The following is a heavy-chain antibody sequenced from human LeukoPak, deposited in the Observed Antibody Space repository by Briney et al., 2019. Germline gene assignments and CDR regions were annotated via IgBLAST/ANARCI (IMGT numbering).Heavy chain of an antibody. Sequence: GGSLRLSCAASAFTFSSYCMTWVRQAPGKGLEWVSSISSSSSHTYHADSVKGRFTISRDNAKNSLYLQMNSLRAEDTAVYYCARPSITMVRGTSYQYYYYGMDVWGQGTTATVSS. CDR2: ISSSSSHT. J-gene: IGHJ6*02. V-gene: IGHV3-21*01. CDR3: ARPSITMVRGTSYQYYYYGMDV. D-gene: IGHD3-10*01. CDR1: AFTFSSYC.